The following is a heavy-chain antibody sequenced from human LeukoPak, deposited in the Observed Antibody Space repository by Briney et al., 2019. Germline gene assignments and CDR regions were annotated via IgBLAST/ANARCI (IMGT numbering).Heavy chain of an antibody. J-gene: IGHJ5*02. CDR3: ARQFEYSGSYRNNWFDP. Sequence: ASVKVSCKASGYTFTSYDINWVRQATGQGLEWMGWMNPNSGNTGYAQKFQGRVTMTRNTSISTAYMELSSLRSEDTAVYYCARQFEYSGSYRNNWFDPWGQGTLVTVSS. CDR2: MNPNSGNT. CDR1: GYTFTSYD. V-gene: IGHV1-8*01. D-gene: IGHD1-26*01.